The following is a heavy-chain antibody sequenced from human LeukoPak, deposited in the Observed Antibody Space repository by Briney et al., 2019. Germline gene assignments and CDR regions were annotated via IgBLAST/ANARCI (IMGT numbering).Heavy chain of an antibody. CDR3: ARGGEGLSVDAFDI. CDR1: GGSISSYY. D-gene: IGHD3-10*01. Sequence: PSETLSLTCTVSGGSISSYYWSWIRQPPGKGLEWIGYIYYSGSTNYNPSLKSRVTISVDTSKNQFSLKLSSVTAADTAVYYCARGGEGLSVDAFDIWGQGTMVTVSS. CDR2: IYYSGST. V-gene: IGHV4-59*01. J-gene: IGHJ3*02.